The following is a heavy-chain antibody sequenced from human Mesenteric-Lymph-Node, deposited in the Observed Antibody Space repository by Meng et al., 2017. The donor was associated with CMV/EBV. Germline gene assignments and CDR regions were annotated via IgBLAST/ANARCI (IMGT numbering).Heavy chain of an antibody. D-gene: IGHD6-19*01. CDR2: IYSGGST. CDR1: GFTVSSNY. J-gene: IGHJ3*02. V-gene: IGHV3-66*02. Sequence: GESLKISCAASGFTVSSNYMSWVRQAPGKGLEWVSVIYSGGSTYYADSVKGRFTISRDNSKNTLYLQMNSLRAEDTAVYYCARESRIAVATSGAFDIWGQGTMVTVSS. CDR3: ARESRIAVATSGAFDI.